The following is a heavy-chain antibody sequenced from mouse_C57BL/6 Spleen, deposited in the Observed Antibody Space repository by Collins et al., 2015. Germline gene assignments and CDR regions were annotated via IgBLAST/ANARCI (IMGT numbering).Heavy chain of an antibody. CDR1: YT. D-gene: IGHD1-1*01. CDR2: INPSSDYT. Sequence: YTMHWVKQRPGQGLEWIGYINPSSDYTKYNQKFKDKATLTADKSSSTAYMQLSSLTSEDSAVYYCARWALYGYAMDYWGQGTSVTVSS. J-gene: IGHJ4*01. CDR3: ARWALYGYAMDY. V-gene: IGHV1-4*01.